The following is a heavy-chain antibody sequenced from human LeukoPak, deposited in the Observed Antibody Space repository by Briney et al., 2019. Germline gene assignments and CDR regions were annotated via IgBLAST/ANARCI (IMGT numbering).Heavy chain of an antibody. J-gene: IGHJ3*02. D-gene: IGHD3-22*01. V-gene: IGHV4-34*01. CDR2: INHSGST. CDR1: GGSFSGYY. Sequence: SETLSLTCAVYGGSFSGYYWSWIRQPPGKGLEWIGEINHSGSTNYNPSLKSRVTISVDTSKNPFSLKLSSVTAADTAVYYCARHPLLTWVVVVNNAFDIWGQGTMVTVSS. CDR3: ARHPLLTWVVVVNNAFDI.